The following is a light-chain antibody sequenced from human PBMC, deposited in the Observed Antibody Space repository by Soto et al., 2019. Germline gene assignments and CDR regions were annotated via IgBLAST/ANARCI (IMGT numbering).Light chain of an antibody. Sequence: DIQMIQSPSTLSSSLGDSVTVTCRASQSINNWLAWYQLKPGKAPKLLIYEASSLESGVPSRFSGTGSGTEFTPIISSLQPDDFATYYCQQYNSFSLWTCGQGTKVDIK. CDR2: EAS. V-gene: IGKV1-5*03. CDR1: QSINNW. J-gene: IGKJ1*01. CDR3: QQYNSFSLWT.